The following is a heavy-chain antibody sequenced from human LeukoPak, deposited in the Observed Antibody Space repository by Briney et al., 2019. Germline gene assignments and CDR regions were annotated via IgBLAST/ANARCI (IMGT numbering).Heavy chain of an antibody. CDR3: ARDLQYSSSWPDHYYMDV. J-gene: IGHJ6*03. Sequence: PSETLSLTCTVSGGSIISGGYYWSWIRQPPGKGLEWIGYIYHTGITYNNPSLKSRVTISVDRSKNQFSLELSSVTAADTAVYYCARDLQYSSSWPDHYYMDVWGKGTTVTVSS. V-gene: IGHV4-30-2*01. D-gene: IGHD6-13*01. CDR2: IYHTGIT. CDR1: GGSIISGGYY.